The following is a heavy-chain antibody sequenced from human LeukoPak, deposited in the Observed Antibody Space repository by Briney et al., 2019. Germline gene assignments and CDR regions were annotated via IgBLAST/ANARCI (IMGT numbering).Heavy chain of an antibody. Sequence: GGSLRLSCAASGFTFGSYSMNWVRQAPGKGLEWVSSISSRSSYIYYADSVKGRFTVSRDNAKNSLYLQMNSLRAEDTAVYYCARDQDSSGYYYGGAFDIWGQGTMVTVSS. CDR3: ARDQDSSGYYYGGAFDI. CDR1: GFTFGSYS. V-gene: IGHV3-21*01. D-gene: IGHD3-22*01. J-gene: IGHJ3*02. CDR2: ISSRSSYI.